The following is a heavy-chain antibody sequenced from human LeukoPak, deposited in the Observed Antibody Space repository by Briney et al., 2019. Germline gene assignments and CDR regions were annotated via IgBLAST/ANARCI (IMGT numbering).Heavy chain of an antibody. CDR3: TTGKYGDYYFDN. D-gene: IGHD4-17*01. CDR1: GFTFSNAW. CDR2: LKSKTDGGTT. V-gene: IGHV3-15*01. J-gene: IGHJ4*02. Sequence: PGGSLRLSCAASGFTFSNAWMTWVRQPPGKGLEWVGRLKSKTDGGTTDYAAPVKGRFTISRDDSKNTLYLQMNSLKTEDTAVYYCTTGKYGDYYFDNWGQGTLATVSS.